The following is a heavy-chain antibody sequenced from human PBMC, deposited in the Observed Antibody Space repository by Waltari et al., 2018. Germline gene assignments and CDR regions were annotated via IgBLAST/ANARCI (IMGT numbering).Heavy chain of an antibody. CDR2: ISSKSTYI. V-gene: IGHV3-21*01. CDR3: ARDTIFYGSGSYDP. J-gene: IGHJ5*02. Sequence: QLVESVGGLVKPGWSLRLSWAASGYGVSVYNLHWLRRAPGKGLEWVSSISSKSTYIYYADSVRGRFSISRDNAENSLFLQMNNLRGEDTAVYFCARDTIFYGSGSYDPWGQGTRATVSS. D-gene: IGHD3-10*01. CDR1: GYGVSVYN.